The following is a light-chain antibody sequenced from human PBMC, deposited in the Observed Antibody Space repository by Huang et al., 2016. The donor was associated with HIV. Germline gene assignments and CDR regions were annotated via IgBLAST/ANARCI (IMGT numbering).Light chain of an antibody. J-gene: IGKJ2*01. CDR3: QQYNSWPYT. Sequence: DTVMTQTPATLSVSPGARATLSCRASQSVGSKLAWFQQKPGQAPRRLIHGASTRATGIPARFSGSGSGTEFTLTISRLQSEDVAVYYCQQYNSWPYTFGQGTKLEIK. CDR2: GAS. CDR1: QSVGSK. V-gene: IGKV3-15*01.